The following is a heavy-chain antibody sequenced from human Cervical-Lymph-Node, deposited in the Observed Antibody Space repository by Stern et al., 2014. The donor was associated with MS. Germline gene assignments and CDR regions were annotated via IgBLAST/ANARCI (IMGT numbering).Heavy chain of an antibody. CDR2: SGTDGGT. CDR1: GLTFSNFA. CDR3: GKDLHYWSADS. Sequence: QLVQSGGGLVQPGGSLRLSCAGSGLTFSNFAMTWIRQAPGKGLEWVSVSGTDGGTHYAESVKGRFSISRDNSRSTLYLQMEGLRAEDTAVYYCGKDLHYWSADSWGQGTLVTVSS. V-gene: IGHV3-23*04. D-gene: IGHD1-1*01. J-gene: IGHJ4*02.